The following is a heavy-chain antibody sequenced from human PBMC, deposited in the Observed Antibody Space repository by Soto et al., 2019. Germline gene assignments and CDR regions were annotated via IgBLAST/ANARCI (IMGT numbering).Heavy chain of an antibody. Sequence: GGSLRLSCAASGFTFSSYAIHWVRQAPGKGLEWVAVISYDGRNKYYADSVKGRFTISRDNSKNTLYLQMNSLRAEDTAVYYCARVKGVAGPFDYWGQGTLVTVSS. CDR1: GFTFSSYA. CDR2: ISYDGRNK. J-gene: IGHJ4*02. D-gene: IGHD6-19*01. V-gene: IGHV3-30*04. CDR3: ARVKGVAGPFDY.